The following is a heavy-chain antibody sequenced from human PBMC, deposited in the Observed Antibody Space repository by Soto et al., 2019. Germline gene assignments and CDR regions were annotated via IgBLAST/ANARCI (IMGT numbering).Heavy chain of an antibody. D-gene: IGHD4-4*01. V-gene: IGHV4-59*08. J-gene: IGHJ4*02. CDR1: GGTISGYY. Sequence: KHSESLPLTCTDFGGTISGYYWSWIRKTLGKGLEWIAYIYNSGTTNYNPSLKSRVTISEDSSKNQISLKLSSVTAADTALYFCARHRRTTVAMFYFDSWGQGALVTVSS. CDR3: ARHRRTTVAMFYFDS. CDR2: IYNSGTT.